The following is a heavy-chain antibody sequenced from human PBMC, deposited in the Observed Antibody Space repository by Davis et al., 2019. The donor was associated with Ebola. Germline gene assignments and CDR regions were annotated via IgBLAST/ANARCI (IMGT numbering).Heavy chain of an antibody. CDR3: ARDAVWFGELFDY. J-gene: IGHJ4*02. D-gene: IGHD3-10*01. Sequence: SLKISCAASGFTFSSYEMNWVRQAPGKGLEWVSYIRSSGSTIYYADSVKGRFTISRDNAKNSLHLQMNSLSAEDTAVYYCARDAVWFGELFDYWGQGTLVTVSS. V-gene: IGHV3-48*03. CDR1: GFTFSSYE. CDR2: IRSSGSTI.